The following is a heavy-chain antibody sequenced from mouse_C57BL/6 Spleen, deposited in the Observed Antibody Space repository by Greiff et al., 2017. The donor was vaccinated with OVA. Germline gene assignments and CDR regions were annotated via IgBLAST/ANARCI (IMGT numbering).Heavy chain of an antibody. CDR1: GYTFTSYW. CDR2: INPSNGGT. CDR3: ARWGYGTYWYFDG. D-gene: IGHD1-1*01. Sequence: QVQLQQPGTELVKPGASVKLSCKASGYTFTSYWMPWVKQRPGQGLEWIGNINPSNGGTNYNEKFKSKATLTVDKSSSTAYMQLSSLTSEDSAVYYCARWGYGTYWYFDGWGTGTTVTVAS. V-gene: IGHV1-53*01. J-gene: IGHJ1*03.